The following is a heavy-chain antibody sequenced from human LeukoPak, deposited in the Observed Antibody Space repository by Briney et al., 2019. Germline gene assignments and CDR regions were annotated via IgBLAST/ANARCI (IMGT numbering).Heavy chain of an antibody. CDR2: INHSGST. J-gene: IGHJ5*02. D-gene: IGHD6-6*01. CDR1: GGSFSGYY. CDR3: ARDPRIAARPISP. V-gene: IGHV4-34*01. Sequence: KPSETLSLTCAVYGGSFSGYYWSWIRQPPGKGLEWIGEINHSGSTNYNPSLKSRVTISVDTSKNQFSLKLSSVTAADTAVYYCARDPRIAARPISPWGQGTLVTVSS.